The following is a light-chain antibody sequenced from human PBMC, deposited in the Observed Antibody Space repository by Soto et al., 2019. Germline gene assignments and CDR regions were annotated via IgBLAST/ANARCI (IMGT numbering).Light chain of an antibody. CDR1: QSVSSN. Sequence: EVVMTQSPATLSVSPGERATLSCRASQSVSSNLAWYQQKPGQAPRLLISGASTRATGIPARFSGSGSGTEFTLTISSLQSEDFAVYYRQQYNNWPPITFGQGTKLEIK. CDR3: QQYNNWPPIT. V-gene: IGKV3-15*01. CDR2: GAS. J-gene: IGKJ2*01.